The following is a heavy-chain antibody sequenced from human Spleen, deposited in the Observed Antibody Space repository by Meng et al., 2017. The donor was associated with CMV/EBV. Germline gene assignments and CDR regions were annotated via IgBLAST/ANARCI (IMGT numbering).Heavy chain of an antibody. Sequence: SNSAAWSWIRQSPSRGLEWLGRTYYRSKWYNDYAVSVKSRITINPDTSKNQFSLQLNSVTPEDTAVYYCARDCIFRDRIAAAGTVAYWGQGTLVTVSS. CDR2: TYYRSKWYN. CDR3: ARDCIFRDRIAAAGTVAY. D-gene: IGHD6-13*01. CDR1: SNSAA. V-gene: IGHV6-1*01. J-gene: IGHJ4*02.